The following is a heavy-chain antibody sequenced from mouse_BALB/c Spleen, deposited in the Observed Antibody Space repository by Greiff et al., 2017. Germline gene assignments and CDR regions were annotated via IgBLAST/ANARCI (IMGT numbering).Heavy chain of an antibody. CDR1: GYSFTGYY. J-gene: IGHJ2*01. CDR3: ATSSVVRYFDY. Sequence: LVKTGASVKISCKASGYSFTGYYMHWVKQSHGKSLEWIGYISCYNGATSYNQKFKGKATFTVDTSSSTAYMQFNSMTSEDSAVYYCATSSVVRYFDYWGQGTTLTVSS. D-gene: IGHD1-1*01. V-gene: IGHV1S34*01. CDR2: ISCYNGAT.